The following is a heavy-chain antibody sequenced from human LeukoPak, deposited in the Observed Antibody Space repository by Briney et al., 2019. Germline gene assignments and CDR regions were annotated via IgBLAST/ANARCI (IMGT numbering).Heavy chain of an antibody. D-gene: IGHD4-17*01. CDR3: AKASVTTVIRGAFDI. V-gene: IGHV3-23*01. J-gene: IGHJ3*02. CDR2: ISGSGGST. CDR1: GFTFSSYA. Sequence: GGSLRLSCAASGFTFSSYAMSWVRQAPGKGLDWVSAISGSGGSTYYADSVKGRFTISRDNSRNTLYLQMNSLRAEDTAVYYCAKASVTTVIRGAFDIWGQGTMVTVSS.